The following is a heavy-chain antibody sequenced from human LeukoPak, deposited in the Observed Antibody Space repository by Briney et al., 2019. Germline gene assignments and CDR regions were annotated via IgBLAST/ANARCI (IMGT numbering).Heavy chain of an antibody. CDR1: GYTFTSYG. Sequence: ASVKVSCKASGYTFTSYGISWVRQAPGQGLEWMGWISAYNGNTNYAQKLQGRVTMTTDTPTSTAYMELRSLRSDDTAVYYCAITYYYDSSGSPRHFDYWGQGTLVTVSS. J-gene: IGHJ4*02. CDR2: ISAYNGNT. D-gene: IGHD3-22*01. V-gene: IGHV1-18*01. CDR3: AITYYYDSSGSPRHFDY.